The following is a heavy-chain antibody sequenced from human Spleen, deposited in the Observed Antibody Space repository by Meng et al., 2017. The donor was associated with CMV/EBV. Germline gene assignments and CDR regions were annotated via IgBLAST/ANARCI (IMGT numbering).Heavy chain of an antibody. CDR3: ARPRDTAAGTAYFDY. Sequence: QVQLQQWGAGRLKPSETPSLTCAVYGGSFSGYYWSWIRQPPGKGLEWIGEINHSGSTNYNPSLKSRVTISVDTSKNQFSLKLSSVTAADTAVYYCARPRDTAAGTAYFDYWGQGTLVTVSS. CDR1: GGSFSGYY. J-gene: IGHJ4*02. V-gene: IGHV4-34*01. CDR2: INHSGST. D-gene: IGHD6-13*01.